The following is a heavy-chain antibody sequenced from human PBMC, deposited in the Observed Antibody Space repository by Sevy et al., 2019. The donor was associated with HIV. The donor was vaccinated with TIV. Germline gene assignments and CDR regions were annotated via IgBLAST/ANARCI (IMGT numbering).Heavy chain of an antibody. D-gene: IGHD3-3*01. Sequence: GGSLRLSCAASGFTFSNAWMSWVRQAPGKGLEWVGRIKSKTDGGTTDYAAPVKGRFTISTDESKNTLYLQMNRLKTEDTAVYYCTTDTGISDYDFWSSRDDTFDNWGQGTMVTVSS. CDR1: GFTFSNAW. CDR3: TTDTGISDYDFWSSRDDTFDN. V-gene: IGHV3-15*01. CDR2: IKSKTDGGTT. J-gene: IGHJ3*02.